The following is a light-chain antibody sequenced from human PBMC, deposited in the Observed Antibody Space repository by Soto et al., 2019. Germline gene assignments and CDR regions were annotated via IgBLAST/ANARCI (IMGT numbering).Light chain of an antibody. CDR2: VNHDGSH. CDR3: QTWDTGIRV. V-gene: IGLV4-69*01. Sequence: QSVLTQSPSASASLGASVKLTCTLSSGHSSYDIAWHQQQPEKGPRFLMKVNHDGSHTKGDGIPDRFSGSISGAERYLTISSLQSEDEADYYCQTWDTGIRVFGGGTQLTVL. J-gene: IGLJ2*01. CDR1: SGHSSYD.